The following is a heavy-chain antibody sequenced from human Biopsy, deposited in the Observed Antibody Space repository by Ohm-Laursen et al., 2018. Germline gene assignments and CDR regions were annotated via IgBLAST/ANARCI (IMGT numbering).Heavy chain of an antibody. CDR1: GFSLSARGMC. Sequence: PTQTLTLTCSFSGFSLSARGMCVSWIRQAPGKALEWLARVDWDDYKDYSASLQTKLSISKDTSNDQMVLTVNTVDPADTASYYCARTPILMVSAGLVYRHRRHLQGMDVWGQGIAVTAS. CDR3: ARTPILMVSAGLVYRHRRHLQGMDV. CDR2: VDWDDYK. V-gene: IGHV2-70*11. D-gene: IGHD2-8*01. J-gene: IGHJ6*02.